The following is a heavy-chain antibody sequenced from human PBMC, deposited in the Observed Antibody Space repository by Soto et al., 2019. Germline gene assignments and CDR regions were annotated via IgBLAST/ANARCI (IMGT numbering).Heavy chain of an antibody. CDR3: VRGFYDTRGYSATFDS. V-gene: IGHV4-59*12. CDR2: IYYSGST. D-gene: IGHD3-22*01. Sequence: SETLSLTCTVSGGSISTYYWGWIRQPPGKRLEWIGYIYYSGSTNYNPSLKSRVTISVDTSKNQFSLQLSSVTAADTAVYYCVRGFYDTRGYSATFDSWGQGTLVTVSS. CDR1: GGSISTYY. J-gene: IGHJ4*02.